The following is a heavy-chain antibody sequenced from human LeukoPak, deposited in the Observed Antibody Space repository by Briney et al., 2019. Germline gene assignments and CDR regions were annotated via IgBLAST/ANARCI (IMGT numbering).Heavy chain of an antibody. J-gene: IGHJ4*02. CDR3: ARNVYFDC. CDR2: LYSGGNT. CDR1: GFMVSSNY. V-gene: IGHV3-66*01. D-gene: IGHD3-16*01. Sequence: GGSLRLSCAASGFMVSSNYMNWIRQAPGKGLEWVSILYSGGNTYHTDSVKGRFTISRDISKNTLYLQMNSLKAEDTGVYYCARNVYFDCWGQGTLVTVSS.